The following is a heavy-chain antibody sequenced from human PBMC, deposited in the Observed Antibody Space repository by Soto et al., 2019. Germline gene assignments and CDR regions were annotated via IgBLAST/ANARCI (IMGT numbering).Heavy chain of an antibody. CDR1: GFTFSVCS. D-gene: IGHD1-7*01. CDR2: IMPGSSHI. CDR3: ARSRTGTTYGGMDV. Sequence: GGSLRLSCAASGFTFSVCSMNWVRQAPGKGLEWVSYIMPGSSHIFYADSVKGRFTISRDNSKNTLYLQMNSLRAEDTAVYYCARSRTGTTYGGMDVWGQGTTVTVSS. J-gene: IGHJ6*02. V-gene: IGHV3-48*01.